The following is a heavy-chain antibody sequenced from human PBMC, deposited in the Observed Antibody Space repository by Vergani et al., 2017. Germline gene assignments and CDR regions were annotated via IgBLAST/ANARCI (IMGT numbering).Heavy chain of an antibody. CDR1: GYSVTNYW. D-gene: IGHD3-22*01. Sequence: EVQLVQSGAEVKKPGESLKISCQISGYSVTNYWIGCVRQMPGKGLEWMGIIHPADSDTRYSPSFQGQVTNSVDKSISTAYLQRSSLRDSDSAMYYCARLYGRDSSGSKYFDYWGQGTLVTVSS. J-gene: IGHJ4*02. CDR3: ARLYGRDSSGSKYFDY. V-gene: IGHV5-51*01. CDR2: IHPADSDT.